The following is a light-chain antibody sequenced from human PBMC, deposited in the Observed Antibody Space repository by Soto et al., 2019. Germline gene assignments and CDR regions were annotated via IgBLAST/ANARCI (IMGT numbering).Light chain of an antibody. CDR3: QQRSNWPSIT. Sequence: LVFTQSPGTLSLSTGARAPLSCRAGQSVSSNYLAWYQQKPGQARTLLIYGASSRATGTPDRFSGSGCGTDFTLTTSRLEPEDFAVYYCQQRSNWPSITFGQGTRLEIK. J-gene: IGKJ5*01. V-gene: IGKV3D-20*02. CDR2: GAS. CDR1: QSVSSNY.